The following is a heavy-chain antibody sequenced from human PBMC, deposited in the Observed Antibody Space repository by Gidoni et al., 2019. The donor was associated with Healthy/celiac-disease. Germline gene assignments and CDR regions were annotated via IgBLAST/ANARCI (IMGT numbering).Heavy chain of an antibody. D-gene: IGHD5-18*01. V-gene: IGHV3-66*01. Sequence: EVQLVESGGGLVQPGGSLRLSCAASGFTVSRNDMRWVRQAPGKGLEWVSVIYSGGSTYYADSVKGRFTISRDNSKNTLYLQMNSLRAEDTAVYYCARSRVDTAQSVGPDYWGQGTLVTVSS. J-gene: IGHJ4*02. CDR3: ARSRVDTAQSVGPDY. CDR1: GFTVSRND. CDR2: IYSGGST.